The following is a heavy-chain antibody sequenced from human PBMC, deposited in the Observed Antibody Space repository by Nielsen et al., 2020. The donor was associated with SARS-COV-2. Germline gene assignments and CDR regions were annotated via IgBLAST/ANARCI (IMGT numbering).Heavy chain of an antibody. CDR1: GGSISSYY. Sequence: SETLSLTCTVPGGSISSYYWSWIRQPPGKGLEWIGYIYYSGSTYYNPSLKSRVTISVDTSKNQFSLKLSSVTAAETAVYYCASGGAGVYGYSYGFDYWGQGTLVTVSS. CDR2: IYYSGST. D-gene: IGHD5-18*01. J-gene: IGHJ4*02. V-gene: IGHV4-59*12. CDR3: ASGGAGVYGYSYGFDY.